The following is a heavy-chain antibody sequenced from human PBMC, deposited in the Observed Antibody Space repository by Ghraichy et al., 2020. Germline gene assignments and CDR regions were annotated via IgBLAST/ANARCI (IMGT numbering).Heavy chain of an antibody. Sequence: SETLSLTCTVSGGSISSSSYYWGWIRQPPGKGLEWIGSIYYSGSTYYNPSLKSRVTISVDTSKNPFSLKLSSVTAADTAVYYCARSKSAKVIVLVVYASHWYFDLWGRGTLVTVSS. J-gene: IGHJ2*01. V-gene: IGHV4-39*01. CDR3: ARSKSAKVIVLVVYASHWYFDL. D-gene: IGHD2-8*02. CDR2: IYYSGST. CDR1: GGSISSSSYY.